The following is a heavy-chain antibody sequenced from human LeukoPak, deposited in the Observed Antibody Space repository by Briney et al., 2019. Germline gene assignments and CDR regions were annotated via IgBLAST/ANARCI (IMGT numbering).Heavy chain of an antibody. Sequence: SETLSLTCAVSGGSISSSNWWSWVRQPPGKGLEWIGEFYHSGSTNYNPYLKSRVTISVDKSKNQFSLKLNSVTAADTAVYYCAPRGGEGGAFDIWGQGTVVTVSS. D-gene: IGHD2-21*01. CDR1: GGSISSSNW. CDR3: APRGGEGGAFDI. V-gene: IGHV4-4*02. J-gene: IGHJ3*02. CDR2: FYHSGST.